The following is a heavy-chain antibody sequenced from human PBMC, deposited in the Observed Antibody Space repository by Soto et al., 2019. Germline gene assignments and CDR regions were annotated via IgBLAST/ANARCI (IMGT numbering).Heavy chain of an antibody. CDR2: IYYSGST. CDR1: GGSISSSGYY. J-gene: IGHJ4*02. CDR3: ARHSSGWDDFDY. D-gene: IGHD6-19*01. Sequence: SETLSLTCTVSGGSISSSGYYWGWIRQPPGKGLEWIGSIYYSGSTYYNPSLKSRVTISVDTSKNQFSLKLSSVTAADTAVYYCARHSSGWDDFDYWGQGTLVTVSS. V-gene: IGHV4-39*01.